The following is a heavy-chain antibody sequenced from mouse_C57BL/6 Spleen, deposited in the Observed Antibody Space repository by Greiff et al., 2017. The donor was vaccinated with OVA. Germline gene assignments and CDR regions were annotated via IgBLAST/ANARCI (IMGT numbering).Heavy chain of an antibody. V-gene: IGHV1-4*01. D-gene: IGHD1-1*01. CDR1: GYTFTSYT. CDR2: INPSSGYT. Sequence: VQLQQSGAELARPGASVKMSCKASGYTFTSYTMHWVKQRPGQGLEWIGYINPSSGYTKYNQKFKDKATLTADKSSSTAYMQLSSLASEDSAVYYCVITTVVATNFDYWGQGTTLTVSS. J-gene: IGHJ2*01. CDR3: VITTVVATNFDY.